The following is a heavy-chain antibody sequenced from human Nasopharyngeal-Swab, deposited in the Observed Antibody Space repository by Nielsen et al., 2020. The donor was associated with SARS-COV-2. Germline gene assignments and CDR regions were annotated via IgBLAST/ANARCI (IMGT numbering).Heavy chain of an antibody. D-gene: IGHD4-17*01. Sequence: GGSLRLSCAASGFTFSSYAMSWDRPPPGKGLGWVSAISGRGGSTYYADSVKGRFTISRDNSKNTLYLQMNSLRAEDTAVYYCAKAYDYGDYALDYWGQGTLVTVSS. V-gene: IGHV3-23*01. CDR1: GFTFSSYA. J-gene: IGHJ4*02. CDR3: AKAYDYGDYALDY. CDR2: ISGRGGST.